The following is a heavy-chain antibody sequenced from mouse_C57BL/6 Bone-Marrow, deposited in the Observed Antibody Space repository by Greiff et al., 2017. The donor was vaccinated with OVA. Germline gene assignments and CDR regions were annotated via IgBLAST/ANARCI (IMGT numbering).Heavy chain of an antibody. Sequence: VQLQESGAELARPGASVKLSCKASGYTFTSYGISWVKQRTGQGLEWIGEIYPRSGNTYYNEKFKGKATLTADKSSSTAYMELRSLTSEDSAVYFCARCPYGSSYDYAMDYWGQGTSVTVSS. CDR2: IYPRSGNT. CDR1: GYTFTSYG. D-gene: IGHD1-1*01. V-gene: IGHV1-81*01. CDR3: ARCPYGSSYDYAMDY. J-gene: IGHJ4*01.